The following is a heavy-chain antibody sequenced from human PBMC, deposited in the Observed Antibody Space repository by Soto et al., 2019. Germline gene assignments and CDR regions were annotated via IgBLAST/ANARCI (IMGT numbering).Heavy chain of an antibody. CDR2: INHSGST. CDR3: ARVVGIRAYYYYGMDV. J-gene: IGHJ6*01. Sequence: SATLSLKCSVYGRSFGGYYWSWIRQPPGKGLEWIGEINHSGSTNYNPSLKSRVTISVDTSKNQFSLKLSSVTAADTAVYYCARVVGIRAYYYYGMDVWGQGTTVS. D-gene: IGHD2-15*01. V-gene: IGHV4-34*01. CDR1: GRSFGGYY.